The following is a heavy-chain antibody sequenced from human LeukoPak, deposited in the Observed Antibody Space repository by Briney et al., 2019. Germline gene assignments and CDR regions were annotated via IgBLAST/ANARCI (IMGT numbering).Heavy chain of an antibody. CDR3: AKGEAPGTVFGGMAV. Sequence: SVKVSCKASGGTFSSYAISWVRQAPGQGLEWMGGIIPIFGTANYAQKFQGRVTITADESTSTAYMELSSLRSEDTAVYYCAKGEAPGTVFGGMAVWGQGTAVTVSS. D-gene: IGHD3-16*01. CDR1: GGTFSSYA. V-gene: IGHV1-69*13. J-gene: IGHJ6*02. CDR2: IIPIFGTA.